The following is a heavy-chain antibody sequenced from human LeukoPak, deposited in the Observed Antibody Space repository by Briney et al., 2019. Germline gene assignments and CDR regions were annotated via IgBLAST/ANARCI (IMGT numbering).Heavy chain of an antibody. V-gene: IGHV1-2*02. CDR3: ATFVGIGY. D-gene: IGHD2-21*01. CDR2: INPDRGGT. J-gene: IGHJ4*02. Sequence: ASVKVSCKASGYTFTDNHIHWVRQAPGQGLEWMGWINPDRGGTNYAQKFQGRVTMTRDTSISTAYMELSSLRSDDTAVYYCATFVGIGYWGQGTLVTVSS. CDR1: GYTFTDNH.